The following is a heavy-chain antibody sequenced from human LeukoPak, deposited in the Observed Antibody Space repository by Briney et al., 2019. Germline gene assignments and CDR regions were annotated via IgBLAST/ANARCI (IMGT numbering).Heavy chain of an antibody. D-gene: IGHD2-2*01. CDR3: AKAPLRCSSTSCYSEFQH. CDR1: GFTLSSYA. Sequence: GGSLRLSCAASGFTLSSYAMSWVPQAPGKGPEVVSAISGSAGSTYYADSVKGRFTISRDNSKNTLYLQMNSLRAEDTAVYYCAKAPLRCSSTSCYSEFQHWGQGTLVTVSS. CDR2: ISGSAGST. V-gene: IGHV3-23*01. J-gene: IGHJ1*01.